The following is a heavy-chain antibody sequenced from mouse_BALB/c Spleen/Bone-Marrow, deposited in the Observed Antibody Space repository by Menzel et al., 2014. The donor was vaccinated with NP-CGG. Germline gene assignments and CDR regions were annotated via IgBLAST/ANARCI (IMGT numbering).Heavy chain of an antibody. Sequence: EVMLVESGGGLVKPGGSLKLSCAASGFTFSNYVMSWIRQTPEKRLEWVATISSGGTYTFYPDSVKGRFTISRDNAKNTLYLQMSSLRSEDTAMYYCARRGEISLLRPRYFDVWGAGTTVTVSS. V-gene: IGHV5-9-1*01. CDR3: ARRGEISLLRPRYFDV. D-gene: IGHD1-2*01. CDR2: ISSGGTYT. J-gene: IGHJ1*01. CDR1: GFTFSNYV.